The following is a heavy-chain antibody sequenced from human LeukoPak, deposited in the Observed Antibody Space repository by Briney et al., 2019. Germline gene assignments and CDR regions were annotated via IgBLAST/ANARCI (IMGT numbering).Heavy chain of an antibody. Sequence: PSETLSLTCTVSGDSITSYHWTWIRQSPGRGLEWIGYVYYDGSTQYNPSLKSRVTISLDTSSKQFSLKLTSVTAADTAIYYCATYTRRCSGGTCYSIDYWGQGTLVTFSS. CDR2: VYYDGST. J-gene: IGHJ4*02. V-gene: IGHV4-59*08. D-gene: IGHD2-15*01. CDR3: ATYTRRCSGGTCYSIDY. CDR1: GDSITSYH.